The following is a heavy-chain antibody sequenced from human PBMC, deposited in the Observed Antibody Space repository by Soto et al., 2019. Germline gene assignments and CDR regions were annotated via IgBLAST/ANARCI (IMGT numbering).Heavy chain of an antibody. CDR1: GGSFSGYY. Sequence: TSETLSLTCAVYGGSFSGYYWSWVRQPPGKGLEWIGEINHSGSTNYNPSLKSRVTISVDTSKNQFSLKLSSVTAADTAVYYCARASYDYIWGSYRFGIWGQGTMVTVSS. CDR3: ARASYDYIWGSYRFGI. CDR2: INHSGST. J-gene: IGHJ3*02. D-gene: IGHD3-16*02. V-gene: IGHV4-34*01.